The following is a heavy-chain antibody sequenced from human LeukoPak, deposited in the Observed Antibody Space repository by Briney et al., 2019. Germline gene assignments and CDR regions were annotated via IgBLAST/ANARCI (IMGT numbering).Heavy chain of an antibody. V-gene: IGHV3-23*01. CDR3: AKVSWANYFDY. CDR1: GFTVSSNY. J-gene: IGHJ4*02. Sequence: GGSLRLSCAASGFTVSSNYMSWVRQAPGKGLEWVSTISGSGDNTYSADSVRGRFTISRDNSKDTLYLQMNSLRAEDTAIYYCAKVSWANYFDYWGQGTLVTVSS. D-gene: IGHD6-13*01. CDR2: ISGSGDNT.